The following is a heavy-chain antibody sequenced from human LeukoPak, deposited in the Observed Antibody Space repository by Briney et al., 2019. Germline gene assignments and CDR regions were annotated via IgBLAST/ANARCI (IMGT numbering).Heavy chain of an antibody. Sequence: SETLSLTCTVSGGSISSSSYYWGWIRQPPGKGLDLIGSIYYSGSTYYNPSLKSRVTISVDTSKNQFSLKLSSVTAADTAVYYCASLVVVVPAATYYFDYWGQGTLVTVSS. CDR2: IYYSGST. CDR3: ASLVVVVPAATYYFDY. V-gene: IGHV4-39*01. CDR1: GGSISSSSYY. J-gene: IGHJ4*02. D-gene: IGHD2-2*01.